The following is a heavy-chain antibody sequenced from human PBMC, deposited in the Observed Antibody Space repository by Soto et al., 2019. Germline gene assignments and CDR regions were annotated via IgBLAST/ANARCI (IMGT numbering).Heavy chain of an antibody. V-gene: IGHV3-23*01. J-gene: IGHJ4*02. CDR1: GFTFSSYA. D-gene: IGHD6-19*01. CDR2: ISGSGDST. Sequence: EVQLLESGGGLVQPGGSLRLSCAASGFTFSSYAMSWVRQAPGKGLEWVSGISGSGDSTYYADSVKGRFTISRDNSKNPLVLQKNRPGAEDTALYYCAKTVPGTKYWGQGTLVTVSS. CDR3: AKTVPGTKY.